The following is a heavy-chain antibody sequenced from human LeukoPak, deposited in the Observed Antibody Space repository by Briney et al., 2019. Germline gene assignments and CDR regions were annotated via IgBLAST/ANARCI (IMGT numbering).Heavy chain of an antibody. J-gene: IGHJ6*02. CDR3: ARAMDV. CDR1: GFTFSGFW. V-gene: IGHV3-7*03. CDR2: IKQDESEE. Sequence: PGGSLRLSCAVSGFTFSGFWMSWSRQAPGKGLEWVANIKQDESEEYYVDSVKGRFTISRDNAKNSLYLQMNSLRAEDTAVYYCARAMDVWGQGTTVTVFS.